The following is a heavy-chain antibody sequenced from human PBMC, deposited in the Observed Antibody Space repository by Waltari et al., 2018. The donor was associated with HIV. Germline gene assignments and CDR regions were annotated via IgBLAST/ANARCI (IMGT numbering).Heavy chain of an antibody. CDR2: IRSQGNNFAT. CDR3: TRGYGDFWGMD. D-gene: IGHD4-17*01. V-gene: IGHV3-73*02. Sequence: EVQLVESGGDLVQPGGSLTLSCAASGFTFFGSAMHWVRQASGKGLGWVGHIRSQGNNFATAYTASLKGRFTISRDDSKNTAYLHMNSLTTDDTALYFCTRGYGDFWGMDWGQGTLVTVSS. CDR1: GFTFFGSA. J-gene: IGHJ4*02.